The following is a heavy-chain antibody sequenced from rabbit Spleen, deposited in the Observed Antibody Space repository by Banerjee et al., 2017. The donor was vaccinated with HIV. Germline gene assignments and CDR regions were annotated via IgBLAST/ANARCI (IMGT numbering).Heavy chain of an antibody. CDR3: VREVAGKFNL. V-gene: IGHV1S7*01. J-gene: IGHJ4*01. CDR1: GFHFSRYY. Sequence: QLVESGGGLGQPGGSLKLSCKASGFHFSRYYMSWVRQAPGKGLEWIGCIDPIFGIAVYASWVNGRFPISSHNAQNTLYLQLNSLTAADTASYFCVREVAGKFNLWGPGTLRHRL. D-gene: IGHD4-1*01. CDR2: IDPIFGIA.